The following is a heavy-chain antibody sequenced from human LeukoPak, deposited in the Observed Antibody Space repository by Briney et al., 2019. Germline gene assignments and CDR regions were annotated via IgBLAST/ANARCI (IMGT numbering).Heavy chain of an antibody. Sequence: PGGSLRLSCAASGFTFSSYWMNWVRQAPGKGLEWVAVTSSDLNVKLYADSVKGRFTISRDNSRSTLYLQMNSLRPEDTAIYYCAREGYYGSGSPPSLYFDHWGQGTLVTVSS. CDR1: GFTFSSYW. CDR3: AREGYYGSGSPPSLYFDH. CDR2: TSSDLNVK. D-gene: IGHD3-10*01. J-gene: IGHJ4*02. V-gene: IGHV3-30*03.